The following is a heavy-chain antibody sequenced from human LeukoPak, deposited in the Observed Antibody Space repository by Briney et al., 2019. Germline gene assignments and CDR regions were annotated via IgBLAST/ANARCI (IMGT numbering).Heavy chain of an antibody. CDR3: ARGDYSNGYPYQIDS. D-gene: IGHD3-3*01. V-gene: IGHV1-2*02. CDR2: INPSRGDT. J-gene: IGHJ5*01. CDR1: GYSFTDYH. Sequence: ASVKVSCKASGYSFTDYHINWVRQAPGQGLEWMGWINPSRGDTRYAQKFRDRVTMTRDTPITTAFLDLSSLTSDDTAVYYCARGDYSNGYPYQIDSWGQGTLVTVSS.